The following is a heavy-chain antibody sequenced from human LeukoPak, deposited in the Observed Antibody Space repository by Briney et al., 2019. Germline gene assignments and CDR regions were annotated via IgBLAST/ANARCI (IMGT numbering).Heavy chain of an antibody. D-gene: IGHD2-2*01. CDR3: ARVSPHCSSTSCPDY. CDR2: ISSSSSYI. V-gene: IGHV3-21*01. Sequence: PGGSLRLSCAASGFTFSSYSMNWVRQAPGKGLEWVSSISSSSSYIYYADSVKGRFTISRDNAKNSLYLQMNSLRAEDTAVYYCARVSPHCSSTSCPDYWGQGTLVTVSS. J-gene: IGHJ4*02. CDR1: GFTFSSYS.